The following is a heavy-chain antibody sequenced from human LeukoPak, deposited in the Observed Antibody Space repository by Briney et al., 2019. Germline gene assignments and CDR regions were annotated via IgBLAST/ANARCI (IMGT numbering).Heavy chain of an antibody. V-gene: IGHV1-46*01. CDR3: ARAEGYFDWLLPFDP. J-gene: IGHJ5*02. D-gene: IGHD3-9*01. Sequence: GASVKVSCKASGYTFTSYYTHWVRQAPGQGLEWMGIINPSGGSTSYAQKFQGRVTMTRDTSTSTVYMELSSLRSEDTAVYYCARAEGYFDWLLPFDPWGQGTLVTVSS. CDR1: GYTFTSYY. CDR2: INPSGGST.